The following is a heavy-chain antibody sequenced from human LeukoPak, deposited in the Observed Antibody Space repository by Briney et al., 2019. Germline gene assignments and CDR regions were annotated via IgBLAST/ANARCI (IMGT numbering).Heavy chain of an antibody. V-gene: IGHV1-69*05. CDR3: ARESVNYGDYASLWHFDY. Sequence: SVKVSCKASGGTFSSYAISWVRQAPGQGLEWMGGIIPIFGTANYAQKFQGRVTITTDESTSTAYMELSSLRSEDTAVYYCARESVNYGDYASLWHFDYWGQGTLVTVSS. CDR1: GGTFSSYA. CDR2: IIPIFGTA. J-gene: IGHJ4*02. D-gene: IGHD4-17*01.